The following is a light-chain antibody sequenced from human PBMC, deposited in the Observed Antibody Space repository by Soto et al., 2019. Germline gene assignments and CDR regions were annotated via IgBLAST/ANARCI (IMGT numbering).Light chain of an antibody. CDR2: SAS. Sequence: EVVMTQSPAILSVSPGERATLPCRASQSVSSNLAWYQQKPGQAPRLLISSASIRATGIPARFSGSGSGTEFTLTISSLQSEDVGIYYCQQYDEWPFTFGQGTKLEIK. CDR1: QSVSSN. CDR3: QQYDEWPFT. J-gene: IGKJ2*01. V-gene: IGKV3D-15*01.